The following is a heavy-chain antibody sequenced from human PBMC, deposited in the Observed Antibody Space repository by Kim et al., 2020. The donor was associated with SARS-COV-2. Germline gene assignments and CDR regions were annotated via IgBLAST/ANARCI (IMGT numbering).Heavy chain of an antibody. D-gene: IGHD1-26*01. CDR3: ARASGSYYGYYYYGMDV. CDR2: IGTADDT. V-gene: IGHV3-13*01. J-gene: IGHJ6*02. Sequence: GGSLRLSCAASGFTFSSYDMHWVRQATGKGLEWVSAIGTADDTYYPGSVKGRFTISRENAKNSLYLQMNSLRAGDTAVYYCARASGSYYGYYYYGMDVWGQGTTVTVSS. CDR1: GFTFSSYD.